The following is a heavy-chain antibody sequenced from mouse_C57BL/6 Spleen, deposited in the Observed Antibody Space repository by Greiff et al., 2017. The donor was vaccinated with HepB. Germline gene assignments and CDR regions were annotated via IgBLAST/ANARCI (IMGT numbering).Heavy chain of an antibody. CDR2: ISDGGSYT. J-gene: IGHJ3*01. CDR1: GFTFSSYA. D-gene: IGHD4-1*02. V-gene: IGHV5-4*03. Sequence: DVKLVESGGGLVKPGGSLKLSCAASGFTFSSYAMSWVRQTPEKRLEWVATISDGGSYTYYPDNVKGRFTISRDNAKNNLYLQMSHLKSEDTAMYYCARGNWDVGFAYWGQGTLVTVSA. CDR3: ARGNWDVGFAY.